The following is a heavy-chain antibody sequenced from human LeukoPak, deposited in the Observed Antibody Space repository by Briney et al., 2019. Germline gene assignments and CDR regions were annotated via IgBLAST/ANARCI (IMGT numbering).Heavy chain of an antibody. CDR3: ARISITMGEADP. CDR2: IYYSGST. Sequence: PSETLSLTCTVSGGSISSGGYYWSWIRQHPGKGLEWIGYIYYSGSTYYNPSLKSRVTISVDTSKNQFSLKLSSVTAADTAVYYCARISITMGEADPWGQGTLVTVSS. D-gene: IGHD3-10*01. CDR1: GGSISSGGYY. J-gene: IGHJ5*02. V-gene: IGHV4-31*03.